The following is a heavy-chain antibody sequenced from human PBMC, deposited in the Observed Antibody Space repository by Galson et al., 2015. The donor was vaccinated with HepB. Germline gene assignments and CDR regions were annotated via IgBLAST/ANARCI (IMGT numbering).Heavy chain of an antibody. D-gene: IGHD4-17*01. CDR3: ARELSVTTWGYGDYFDY. J-gene: IGHJ4*02. CDR1: GFTFSSYA. CDR2: ISYDGSNK. Sequence: SLRLSCAASGFTFSSYAMHWVRQAPGKGLEWVAVISYDGSNKYYADSVKGRFTISRDNSKNTLYLQMNSLRAEDTAVYYCARELSVTTWGYGDYFDYWGPGALVTVSS. V-gene: IGHV3-30*04.